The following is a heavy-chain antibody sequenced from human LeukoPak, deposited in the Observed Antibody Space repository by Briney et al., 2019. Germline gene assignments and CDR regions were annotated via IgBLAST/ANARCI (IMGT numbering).Heavy chain of an antibody. J-gene: IGHJ5*02. Sequence: HSGGSLRLSCAASGFTFSSYWMHWVRHAPGKGLVWVSRINSDGSSTSYADSVKGRFTISRDNAKNTLYLQMNSLRAEDTAVYYCAGFCGGDCYPNWFDPWGQGTLVTVSS. CDR1: GFTFSSYW. V-gene: IGHV3-74*01. CDR2: INSDGSST. CDR3: AGFCGGDCYPNWFDP. D-gene: IGHD2-21*02.